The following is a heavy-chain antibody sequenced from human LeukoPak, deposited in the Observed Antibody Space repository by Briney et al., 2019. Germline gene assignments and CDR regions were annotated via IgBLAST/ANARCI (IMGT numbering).Heavy chain of an antibody. CDR1: GGSFSGYY. D-gene: IGHD6-19*01. Sequence: SETLSLTCAVYGGSFSGYYWSWIRQLPGKGLEWIGEINHSGSTNYNPSLKSRVTISVDTSKNQFSLKLSSVTAADTAVYYCARGRYSSGWYWFDPWGQGTLVTVSS. V-gene: IGHV4-34*01. J-gene: IGHJ5*02. CDR2: INHSGST. CDR3: ARGRYSSGWYWFDP.